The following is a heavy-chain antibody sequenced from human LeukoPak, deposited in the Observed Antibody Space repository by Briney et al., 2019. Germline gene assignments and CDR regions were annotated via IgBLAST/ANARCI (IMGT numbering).Heavy chain of an antibody. J-gene: IGHJ4*02. CDR2: ISGSGDST. D-gene: IGHD3-16*01. CDR3: AKGGWGTVLDY. V-gene: IGHV3-23*01. CDR1: GFTFSNYA. Sequence: GGSLRLSCAATGFTFSNYAMPWVRQAPGKGLEWVSTISGSGDSTYYSDSVKGRFTISRDNSENTLYLQLNSLRAEDTAVYYCAKGGWGTVLDYWGQGTLVTVSP.